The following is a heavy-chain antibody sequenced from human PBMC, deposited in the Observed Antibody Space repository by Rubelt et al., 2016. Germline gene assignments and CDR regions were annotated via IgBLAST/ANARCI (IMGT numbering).Heavy chain of an antibody. CDR2: IRYDGSNK. Sequence: QVQLVESGGGVVQPGGSLRLSCAASGFTFSSYGMHWVRQAPGKGLEWVAFIRYDGSNKYYADSVKGRFTISRDQSKNTLYLQMNSLRAEDTAVYYCAREDYGDRDAFDIWGQGTMVTVSS. CDR3: AREDYGDRDAFDI. V-gene: IGHV3-30*02. J-gene: IGHJ3*02. D-gene: IGHD4-17*01. CDR1: GFTFSSYG.